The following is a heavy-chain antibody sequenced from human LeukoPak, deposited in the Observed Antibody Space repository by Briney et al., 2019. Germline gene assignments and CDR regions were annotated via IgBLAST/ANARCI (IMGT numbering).Heavy chain of an antibody. CDR3: ARDSDYGDYAGAFDI. CDR2: ISSSSTYI. J-gene: IGHJ3*02. D-gene: IGHD4-17*01. Sequence: PGGSLRLSCAASAFTFSSYSMNWVRQAPGKGLEWVSSISSSSTYIYYADSVKGRFTISRDNAKNSLYLQMNSLRAEDTAMYYCARDSDYGDYAGAFDIWGQGTMVTVSS. V-gene: IGHV3-21*01. CDR1: AFTFSSYS.